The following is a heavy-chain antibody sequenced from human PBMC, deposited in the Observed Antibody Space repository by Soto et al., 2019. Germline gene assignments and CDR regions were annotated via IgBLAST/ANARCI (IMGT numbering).Heavy chain of an antibody. CDR2: ISSSSYI. CDR1: GFTFSSYS. V-gene: IGHV3-21*01. Sequence: GGSLRLSCAASGFTFSSYSMNWVRQAPGKGLEWVSSISSSSYIYYADSVKGRFTISRDNAKNSLYLQMNSLRAEDTAVYYCARDRITGTVDYWGQGTLVTVSS. J-gene: IGHJ4*02. D-gene: IGHD1-20*01. CDR3: ARDRITGTVDY.